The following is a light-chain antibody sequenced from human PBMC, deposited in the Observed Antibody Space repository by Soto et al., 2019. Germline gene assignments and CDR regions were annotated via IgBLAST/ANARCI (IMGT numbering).Light chain of an antibody. CDR3: SSYTSSNPVV. J-gene: IGLJ2*01. CDR2: EVS. V-gene: IGLV2-14*01. CDR1: SSDVGGYNY. Sequence: QSALTQPASVSGSPGQSITISCTGTSSDVGGYNYVSWYQQHPGKAPKLMIYEVSNRPSGVSNRFSASKSGNTASLTISGLQAEDEADHYCSSYTSSNPVVFGGGTKLTVL.